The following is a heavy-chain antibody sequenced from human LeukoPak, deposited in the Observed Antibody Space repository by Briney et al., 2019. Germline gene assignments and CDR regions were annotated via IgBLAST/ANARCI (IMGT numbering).Heavy chain of an antibody. Sequence: SETLSLTCTVSGYSISSGYYWGWIRQPPGKGLEWIGSIYHSGSTYYNPSLKSRVTISVDTSKNQFSLKLSSVTAADTAVYYCARDIKGLETGWFDPWGQGTLVTVSS. V-gene: IGHV4-38-2*02. CDR3: ARDIKGLETGWFDP. CDR1: GYSISSGYY. D-gene: IGHD1-1*01. CDR2: IYHSGST. J-gene: IGHJ5*02.